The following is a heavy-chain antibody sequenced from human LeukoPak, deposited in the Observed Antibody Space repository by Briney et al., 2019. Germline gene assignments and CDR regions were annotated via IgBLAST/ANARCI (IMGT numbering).Heavy chain of an antibody. Sequence: GESLKIPCKGSGYSFTSYWIGWVRQMPGKGLEWMGIIYPGDSDTRYSPSFQGQVTISADKSINTAYLQWSSLKASDTAMYYCARHRTVTTTYYGMDVWGQGTTVTVSS. D-gene: IGHD4-17*01. V-gene: IGHV5-51*01. CDR1: GYSFTSYW. J-gene: IGHJ6*02. CDR3: ARHRTVTTTYYGMDV. CDR2: IYPGDSDT.